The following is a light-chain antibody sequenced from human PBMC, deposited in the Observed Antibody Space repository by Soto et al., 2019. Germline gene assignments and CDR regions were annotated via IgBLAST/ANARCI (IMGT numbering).Light chain of an antibody. CDR2: GAS. J-gene: IGKJ1*01. CDR1: QSVSSSY. CDR3: QQYGSSPRT. Sequence: EIVLTQSPGTLSLSPGERVTLSCRASQSVSSSYLAWYQQKPCQAPRLLIYGASSRATGIPDRFSGSGSGTDFTLTISRLEPEDFAVYYCQQYGSSPRTFGQGTKVEIK. V-gene: IGKV3-20*01.